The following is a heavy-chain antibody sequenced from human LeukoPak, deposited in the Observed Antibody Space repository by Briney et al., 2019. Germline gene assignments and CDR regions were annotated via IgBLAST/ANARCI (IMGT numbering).Heavy chain of an antibody. CDR3: TKEGSYESGGPNPFDY. D-gene: IGHD3-22*01. V-gene: IGHV1-2*02. Sequence: ASVKVSCKASGYTFSNYYGISWVRQAPGQGLEWMGWINPNSGGTNYAQKFQGRVTMTRDTSISTAYMELSRLRSDDTAVYYCTKEGSYESGGPNPFDYWGQGTLVTVSS. J-gene: IGHJ4*02. CDR2: INPNSGGT. CDR1: GYTFSNYY.